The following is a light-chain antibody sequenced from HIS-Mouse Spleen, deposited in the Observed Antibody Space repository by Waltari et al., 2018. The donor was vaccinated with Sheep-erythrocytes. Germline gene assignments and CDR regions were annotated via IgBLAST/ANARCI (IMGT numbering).Light chain of an antibody. CDR1: ALPQKY. J-gene: IGLJ2*01. CDR2: EDS. V-gene: IGLV3-10*01. CDR3: YSTDSSGNHSV. Sequence: SYELTQPPSVSVSPGQTAMIPCSGDALPQKYAYWYQQKSGQAPVPVIYEDSKRPSGTPERFSGSSSGTMATLTISGAQVEDEADYYCYSTDSSGNHSVFGGGTKLTVL.